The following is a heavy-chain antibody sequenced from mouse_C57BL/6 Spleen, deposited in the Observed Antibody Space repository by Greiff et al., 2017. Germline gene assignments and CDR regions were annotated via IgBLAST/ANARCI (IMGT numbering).Heavy chain of an antibody. V-gene: IGHV1-64*01. D-gene: IGHD1-1*01. Sequence: VQLQQPGAELVKPGASVKLSCKASGYTFTSYWMHWVKQRPGQGLEWIGMIHPNSGSTNYNEKFKSKATLTVDKSSSTAYMQLSSLTSEDSAVYYCARGYYGSFWYFGVWGTGTTVTVSS. J-gene: IGHJ1*03. CDR1: GYTFTSYW. CDR2: IHPNSGST. CDR3: ARGYYGSFWYFGV.